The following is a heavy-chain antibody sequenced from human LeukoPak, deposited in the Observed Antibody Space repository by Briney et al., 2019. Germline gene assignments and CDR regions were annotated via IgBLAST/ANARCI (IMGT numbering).Heavy chain of an antibody. V-gene: IGHV3-66*01. D-gene: IGHD4-11*01. CDR2: IYSGGST. Sequence: GGSLRLSCAASGFTVSSNYMSWVRQAPGKGLEWVSVIYSGGSTYYADSVKGRFTTSRDNSKNTLYLQMNSLRAEDTAVYYCARDNPLYSNYYFDYWGQGTLVTVSS. CDR1: GFTVSSNY. CDR3: ARDNPLYSNYYFDY. J-gene: IGHJ4*02.